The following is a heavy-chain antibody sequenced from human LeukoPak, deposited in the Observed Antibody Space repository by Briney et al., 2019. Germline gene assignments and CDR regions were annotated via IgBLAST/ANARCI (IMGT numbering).Heavy chain of an antibody. J-gene: IGHJ4*02. CDR1: GFTFSSYA. CDR3: AKGHRSSTSHDYYFDY. V-gene: IGHV3-30*02. Sequence: GGSLRLSCAASGFTFSSYAMHWVRQAPGKGLEWVAFIRYDGSNKYYADSVKGRFTISRDNSKNTLYLQMNSLRAEDTAVYCCAKGHRSSTSHDYYFDYWGQGTLVTVSS. CDR2: IRYDGSNK. D-gene: IGHD2-2*01.